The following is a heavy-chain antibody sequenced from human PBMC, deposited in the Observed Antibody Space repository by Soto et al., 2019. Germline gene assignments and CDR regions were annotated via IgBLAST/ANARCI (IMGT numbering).Heavy chain of an antibody. J-gene: IGHJ4*02. CDR1: GYTFTSYD. CDR3: ARGRGYSGYEDY. D-gene: IGHD5-12*01. V-gene: IGHV1-8*01. CDR2: MNPNSGNT. Sequence: SVKVSCKASGYTFTSYDINWVRQATGQGLEWMGWMNPNSGNTGYAQKFQGRVTMTRNTSISTAYMELSSLRSEDTAVYYCARGRGYSGYEDYWGQGTLVTVSS.